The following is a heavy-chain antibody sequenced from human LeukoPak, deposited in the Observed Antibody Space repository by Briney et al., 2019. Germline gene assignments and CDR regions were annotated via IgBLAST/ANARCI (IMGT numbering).Heavy chain of an antibody. CDR2: IDHSGST. D-gene: IGHD5-18*01. V-gene: IGHV4-34*01. J-gene: IGHJ4*02. CDR3: AREDTAMLDY. Sequence: SETLSLTCAVYGGSFSGYYWSWIRQPPGKGLEWIGEIDHSGSTNYNPSLKSRVTISVDTSKNQFSLKLSSVTAADTAVYYCAREDTAMLDYWGQGTLVTVPS. CDR1: GGSFSGYY.